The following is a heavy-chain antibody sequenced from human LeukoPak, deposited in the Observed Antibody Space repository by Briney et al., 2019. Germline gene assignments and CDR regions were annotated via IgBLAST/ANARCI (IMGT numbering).Heavy chain of an antibody. D-gene: IGHD3-10*01. J-gene: IGHJ4*02. V-gene: IGHV1-69*06. Sequence: ASVKVSCKASGYTFTSYGISWVRQAPGQGLEWMGGIIPIFGTANYAQKFQGRVTITADKSTSTAYMELSSLRSEDTAVYYCARGGITMVRGVIITPGGYVYWGQGTLVTVSS. CDR2: IIPIFGTA. CDR1: GYTFTSYG. CDR3: ARGGITMVRGVIITPGGYVY.